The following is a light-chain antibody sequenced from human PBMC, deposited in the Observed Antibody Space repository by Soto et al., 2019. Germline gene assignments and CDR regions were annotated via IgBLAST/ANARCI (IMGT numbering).Light chain of an antibody. CDR1: QSPSTN. V-gene: IGKV3-15*01. CDR2: GAS. CDR3: QQYGTSPRT. Sequence: DIVMTQSPDTLSLSPGESATLSCRASQSPSTNLAWYQQKPGQAPRLLIYGASTRATGIPTRFYGSGSGTKFTLTISSLQSEDFAVYYCQQYGTSPRTFGQGTNLEIK. J-gene: IGKJ2*01.